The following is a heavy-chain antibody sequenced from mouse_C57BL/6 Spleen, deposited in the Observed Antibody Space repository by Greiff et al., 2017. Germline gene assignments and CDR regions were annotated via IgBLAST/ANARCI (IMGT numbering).Heavy chain of an antibody. CDR2: IDPANGNT. V-gene: IGHV14-3*01. CDR1: GFNIKNTY. J-gene: IGHJ4*01. CDR3: ARPDYDYDDGHAMDY. Sequence: VQLQQSVAELVRPGASVKLSCTASGFNIKNTYMHWVKQRPEQGLEWIGRIDPANGNTKYAPKFQGKAPITADTSSNTAYLQRSSLTSEDTAIYYCARPDYDYDDGHAMDYWGQGTSVTVSS. D-gene: IGHD2-4*01.